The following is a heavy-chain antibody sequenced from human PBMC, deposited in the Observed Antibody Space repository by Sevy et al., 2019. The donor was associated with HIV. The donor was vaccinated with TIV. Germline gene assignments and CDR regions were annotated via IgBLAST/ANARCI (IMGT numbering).Heavy chain of an antibody. CDR3: ARDLQFGLSTFDY. CDR1: GFTFSSYS. CDR2: ISSSSSYI. V-gene: IGHV3-21*01. J-gene: IGHJ4*02. D-gene: IGHD3-10*01. Sequence: GGSLRLSCAASGFTFSSYSMNWVRQAPGKGLEWVSSISSSSSYIYYAGSVKGRFIISRDNAKNSLYLQMNSLRAEDTAVYYCARDLQFGLSTFDYWGQGTLVTVSS.